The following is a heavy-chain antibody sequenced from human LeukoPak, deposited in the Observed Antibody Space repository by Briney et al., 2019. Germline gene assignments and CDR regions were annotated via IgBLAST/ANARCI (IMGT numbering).Heavy chain of an antibody. CDR1: GGSISYFY. CDR3: ARDHHDFWSGYYLVNWFDP. J-gene: IGHJ5*02. D-gene: IGHD3-3*01. CDR2: IYTSGST. V-gene: IGHV4-4*07. Sequence: KPSETLSLTCTVSGGSISYFYWSWIRQPAGKGLEWIGRIYTSGSTNYNPSLKSRVTMSVDTSKKQFSLKLSSVTAADTAVYYCARDHHDFWSGYYLVNWFDPWGQGTLVTVSS.